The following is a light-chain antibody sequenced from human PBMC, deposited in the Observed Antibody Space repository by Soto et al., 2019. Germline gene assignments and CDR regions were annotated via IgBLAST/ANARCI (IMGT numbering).Light chain of an antibody. V-gene: IGLV1-44*01. J-gene: IGLJ2*01. CDR1: TSNIGTNS. Sequence: QSVLTQPPSASGTPGQRVTISCSGSTSNIGTNSVSWYQQLPGTAPKLLIYNNDQRPSGVPDRFSGSKSGASASLAISGLHSEDEADYYCAAWDDSLNGVGFGGGTQLTVL. CDR3: AAWDDSLNGVG. CDR2: NND.